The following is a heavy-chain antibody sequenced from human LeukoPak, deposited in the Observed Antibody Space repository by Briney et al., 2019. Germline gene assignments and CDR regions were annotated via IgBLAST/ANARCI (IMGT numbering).Heavy chain of an antibody. V-gene: IGHV3-21*01. CDR3: ARDWGYYYYSGMDV. CDR1: GFTFSSYS. Sequence: GGSLRLSCAASGFTFSSYSMNWVRQAPGKGLEWVSSISSSIYIYYADSVKGRFTIPRDNAKNSLYLQMNSLRAEDTAVYYCARDWGYYYYSGMDVWGQGTTVTVSS. CDR2: ISSSIYI. J-gene: IGHJ6*02. D-gene: IGHD3-16*01.